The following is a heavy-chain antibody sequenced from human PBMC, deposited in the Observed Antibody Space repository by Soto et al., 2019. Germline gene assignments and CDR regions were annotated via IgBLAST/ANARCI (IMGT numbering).Heavy chain of an antibody. V-gene: IGHV4-59*01. J-gene: IGHJ4*02. CDR3: TRDNGHTAMII. D-gene: IGHD5-18*01. Sequence: PSETLSLTCTVSGDSISGYYWSWIRQPPGKGLEWIGYLYYTGSTNYNPSLKSRVAMSVDTSKNQFSLKLTSVTAADTAVYYCTRDNGHTAMIIWGQGAPVTVSS. CDR1: GDSISGYY. CDR2: LYYTGST.